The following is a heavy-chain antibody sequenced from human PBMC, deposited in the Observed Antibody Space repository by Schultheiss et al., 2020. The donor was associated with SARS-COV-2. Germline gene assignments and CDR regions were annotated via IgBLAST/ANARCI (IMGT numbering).Heavy chain of an antibody. J-gene: IGHJ3*02. Sequence: SVKVSCKASGGTFSSYAISWVRQAPGQGLEWMGGIIPIFGTANYAQKFQGRVTMTEDTSTETAYMELSSLRAEDTAVYYCAGGGRGWVKDAFDIWGQGTMVTVSS. D-gene: IGHD6-19*01. CDR1: GGTFSSYA. CDR3: AGGGRGWVKDAFDI. V-gene: IGHV1-69*06. CDR2: IIPIFGTA.